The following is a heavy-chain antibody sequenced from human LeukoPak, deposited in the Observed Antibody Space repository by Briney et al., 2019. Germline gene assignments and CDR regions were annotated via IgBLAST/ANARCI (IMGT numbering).Heavy chain of an antibody. CDR1: GGTFSSYA. V-gene: IGHV1-69*01. CDR3: ARDLYCSSTSCYASNYYYGTDV. Sequence: SVTVSCTASGGTFSSYAISWVRQAPGQGLEWMGGIIPIFGTANYAQKFQGRITITADESTSTAYMELSSLRSEDTAVYYCARDLYCSSTSCYASNYYYGTDVWGQGTTVTVSS. J-gene: IGHJ6*02. D-gene: IGHD2-2*01. CDR2: IIPIFGTA.